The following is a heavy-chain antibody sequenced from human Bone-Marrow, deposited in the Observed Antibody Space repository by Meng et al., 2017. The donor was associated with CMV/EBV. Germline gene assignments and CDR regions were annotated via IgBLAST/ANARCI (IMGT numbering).Heavy chain of an antibody. V-gene: IGHV3-30*02. CDR3: AKPFYLDYYDSSGYYGGLDY. J-gene: IGHJ4*02. D-gene: IGHD3-22*01. CDR1: GFTFGDYA. Sequence: GGSLRLSCTASGFTFGDYAMSWVRQAPGKGLEWVAFIRYDGSNKYYADSVKGRFTISRDNSKNTLYLQMNSLRAEDTAVYYCAKPFYLDYYDSSGYYGGLDYWGQGTLVTVPS. CDR2: IRYDGSNK.